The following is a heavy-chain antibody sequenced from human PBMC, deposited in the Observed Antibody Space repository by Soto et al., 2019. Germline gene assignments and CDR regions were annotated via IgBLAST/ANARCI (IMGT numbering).Heavy chain of an antibody. CDR2: LSGSGGTT. CDR1: GVTFSNYA. D-gene: IGHD3-10*01. V-gene: IGHV3-23*01. CDR3: AKQRADYGSGADTFYFDS. J-gene: IGHJ4*02. Sequence: VGSLRLSCTVSGVTFSNYAMNWVRQAPGKRLEWVSSLSGSGGTTYYADSVKGRFIISRDNSKNTLYLLMNSLRAEDTALYYCAKQRADYGSGADTFYFDSWGQGALVTVSS.